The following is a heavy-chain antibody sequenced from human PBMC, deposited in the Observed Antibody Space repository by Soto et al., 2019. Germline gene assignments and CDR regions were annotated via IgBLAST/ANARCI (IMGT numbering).Heavy chain of an antibody. CDR3: AKDSQWDFDWLFHVDIRNYYYYYYMDV. V-gene: IGHV3-23*01. D-gene: IGHD3-9*01. CDR1: GFTFSSYA. Sequence: GGSLRLSCAASGFTFSSYAMSWVRQAPGKGLEWVSAISGSGGSTYYADSVKGRFTISRDNSKNTLYLQMNSLRAEDTAVYYCAKDSQWDFDWLFHVDIRNYYYYYYMDVWGKGTTVTVSS. CDR2: ISGSGGST. J-gene: IGHJ6*03.